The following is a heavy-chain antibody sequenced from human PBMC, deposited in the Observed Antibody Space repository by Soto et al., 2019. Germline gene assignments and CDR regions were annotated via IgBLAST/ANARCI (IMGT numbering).Heavy chain of an antibody. CDR2: IYYSGST. CDR1: GGSISSSSYY. V-gene: IGHV4-39*01. CDR3: ARHLIRAVFSHMDV. J-gene: IGHJ6*03. D-gene: IGHD2-8*01. Sequence: SETLSLTCTVSGGSISSSSYYWGWIRQPPGKGLEWIGSIYYSGSTYYNPSLKSRVTISVDTSKNQFSLKLSSVTAADTAVYYCARHLIRAVFSHMDVWGKGTTVTVSS.